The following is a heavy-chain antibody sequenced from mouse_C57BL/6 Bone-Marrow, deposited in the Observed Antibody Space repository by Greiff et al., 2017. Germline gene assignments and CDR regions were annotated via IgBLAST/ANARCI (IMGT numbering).Heavy chain of an antibody. J-gene: IGHJ2*01. CDR1: GFSFNTYA. D-gene: IGHD1-1*01. CDR2: IRSKSNNYAT. CDR3: VRGYGSSYGFDY. Sequence: DVQLVESGGGLVQPKGSLKLSCAASGFSFNTYAMNWVRQAPGKGLEWVARIRSKSNNYATYYADSVKDRFTISRDDSESMLYLQMNNLKTEDTAMYYCVRGYGSSYGFDYWGQGTTLTVSS. V-gene: IGHV10-1*01.